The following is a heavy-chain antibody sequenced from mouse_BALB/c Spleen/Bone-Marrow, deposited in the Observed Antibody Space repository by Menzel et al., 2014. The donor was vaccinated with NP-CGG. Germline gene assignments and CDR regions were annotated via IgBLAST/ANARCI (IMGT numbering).Heavy chain of an antibody. V-gene: IGHV1S81*02. CDR2: INPSNGVT. D-gene: IGHD1-2*01. Sequence: QVQLKQSGAELVKPGASVKLSCKVSGYTFTNYYVYWVKQRPGQGLEWIGEINPSNGVTNFNEKFMGKATLTVDNSSSTAYMHLSSLTSEDSAVYYCTRSGFYGYGTYFDVWGAGTTVTVSS. CDR3: TRSGFYGYGTYFDV. CDR1: GYTFTNYY. J-gene: IGHJ1*01.